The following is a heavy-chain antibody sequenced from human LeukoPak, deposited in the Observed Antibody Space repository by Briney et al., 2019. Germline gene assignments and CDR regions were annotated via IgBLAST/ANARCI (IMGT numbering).Heavy chain of an antibody. V-gene: IGHV3-33*01. CDR1: GFTFSSYG. CDR2: IWYDGSNK. CDR3: ARDLEGGSYYPDY. Sequence: GRSLRLSCAASGFTFSSYGMHWVRQAPDKGLEWVAVIWYDGSNKYYADSVKGRFTISRDNSKNTLYLQMNSLRAEDTAVYYCARDLEGGSYYPDYWGQGTLVTVSS. J-gene: IGHJ4*02. D-gene: IGHD3-10*01.